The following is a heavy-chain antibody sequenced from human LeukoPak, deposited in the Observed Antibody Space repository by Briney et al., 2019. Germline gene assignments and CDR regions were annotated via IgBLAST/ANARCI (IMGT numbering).Heavy chain of an antibody. CDR3: AKANIGRITMSPVDY. J-gene: IGHJ4*02. CDR1: GFTFSSYA. V-gene: IGHV3-23*01. D-gene: IGHD3-10*02. Sequence: GGSLRLSCAASGFTFSSYAMSWFRKAQGKGLEWVSAISGSGGSTYYADSVKGRFTISRDNSKNTLYLQMNSLRAEDTAVYYCAKANIGRITMSPVDYWGQGTLVTVSS. CDR2: ISGSGGST.